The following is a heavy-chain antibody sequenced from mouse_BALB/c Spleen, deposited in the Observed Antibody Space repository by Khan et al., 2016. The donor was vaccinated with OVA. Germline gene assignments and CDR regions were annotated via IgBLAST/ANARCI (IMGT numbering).Heavy chain of an antibody. D-gene: IGHD2-4*01. V-gene: IGHV2-9*02. J-gene: IGHJ3*01. Sequence: VQLKESGPGLVAPSQSLSITCTVSGFSLSNYGIHWVRQPPGNGLEWLGVIWPGGITNYNSALMSRLIISKDNSKSQVFLKMNRLQTDDTAIYYCARSYDYDVGGFAYWGQGTLVTVSA. CDR2: IWPGGIT. CDR1: GFSLSNYG. CDR3: ARSYDYDVGGFAY.